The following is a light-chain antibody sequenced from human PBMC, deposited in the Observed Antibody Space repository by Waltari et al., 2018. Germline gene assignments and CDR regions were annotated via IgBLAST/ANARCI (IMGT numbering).Light chain of an antibody. Sequence: QSVLTQPPSVSAAPGQKVTISCSGSSSNIGNNYVSWYQQLPGTAPKLLIYDQNKRPSVVPDRFSGSKSGTAATLGITGLQTGDEADYYCGTWDSSLSAVVFGGGTKLTVL. J-gene: IGLJ2*01. CDR2: DQN. CDR1: SSNIGNNY. V-gene: IGLV1-51*01. CDR3: GTWDSSLSAVV.